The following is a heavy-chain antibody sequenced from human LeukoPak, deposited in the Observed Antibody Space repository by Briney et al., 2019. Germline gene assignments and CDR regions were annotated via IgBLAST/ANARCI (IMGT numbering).Heavy chain of an antibody. V-gene: IGHV4-59*01. CDR1: GGSISSYY. Sequence: SSETLSLTCTVSGGSISSYYWSWIRQPPGKGLEWIGYIYYSGSTNYNPSLKSRVTISVDTSKNQFSLKLSSVTAADTAVYYCARDQLATLDYWGQGTLVTVSS. D-gene: IGHD1-1*01. CDR3: ARDQLATLDY. CDR2: IYYSGST. J-gene: IGHJ4*02.